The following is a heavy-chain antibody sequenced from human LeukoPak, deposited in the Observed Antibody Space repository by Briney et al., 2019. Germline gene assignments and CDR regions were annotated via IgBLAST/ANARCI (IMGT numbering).Heavy chain of an antibody. D-gene: IGHD1-1*01. CDR3: AGSLDFDY. V-gene: IGHV3-23*01. Sequence: GGSLRLSCAVSGFSFSSNCMSWVRQAPGKGLEWVSAISGSGGSTYYADSVKGRFTISRDNSKNTLYLQMNSLRAEDTAVYYCAGSLDFDYWGQGTLVTVSS. CDR2: ISGSGGST. CDR1: GFSFSSNC. J-gene: IGHJ4*02.